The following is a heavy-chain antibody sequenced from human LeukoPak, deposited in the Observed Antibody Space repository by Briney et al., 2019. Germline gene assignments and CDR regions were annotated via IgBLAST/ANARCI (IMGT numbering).Heavy chain of an antibody. Sequence: GGSLRLSCAASGFTFSRYGMNWVRQAPGKGLEGVSYISSSSSTIYYADSVKGRFTISRDNAKNSLYVQMNSLRAEDTEGYYLAGDGVYVVMDVWGKGTPVTVSS. J-gene: IGHJ6*03. CDR2: ISSSSSTI. D-gene: IGHD5/OR15-5a*01. V-gene: IGHV3-48*03. CDR3: AGDGVYVVMDV. CDR1: GFTFSRYG.